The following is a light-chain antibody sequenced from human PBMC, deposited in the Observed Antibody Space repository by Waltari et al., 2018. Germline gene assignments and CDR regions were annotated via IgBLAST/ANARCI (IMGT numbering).Light chain of an antibody. CDR3: QQYVSLPST. CDR2: GAS. CDR1: QSVSKY. Sequence: EIVLTQSPGTLSLSPGDRAILSCRASQSVSKYLAWYQQKPGQAPRLLIFGASSRATGIPNWFSGSGSGTDLSLTISRVEPEDFAVYFCQQYVSLPSTFGQGTKVEIE. V-gene: IGKV3-20*01. J-gene: IGKJ1*01.